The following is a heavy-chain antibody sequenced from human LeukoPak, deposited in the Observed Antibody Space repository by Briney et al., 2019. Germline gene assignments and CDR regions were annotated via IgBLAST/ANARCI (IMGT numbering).Heavy chain of an antibody. J-gene: IGHJ1*01. CDR2: IYYSGST. D-gene: IGHD2-2*01. CDR1: GGSISTYS. CDR3: ARSGERGTSAEYFHH. Sequence: SETLSLTCTVSGGSISTYSWSWIRQPPGKGLEWIGYIYYSGSTSYNPSLKSRVTISVDTSKNQFSLKVRSVNAADTAVYYCARSGERGTSAEYFHHWGQGTLVTVSS. V-gene: IGHV4-59*01.